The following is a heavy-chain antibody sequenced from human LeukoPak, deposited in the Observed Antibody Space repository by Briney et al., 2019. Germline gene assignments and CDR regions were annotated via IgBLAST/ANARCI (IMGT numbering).Heavy chain of an antibody. V-gene: IGHV3-48*03. CDR2: ISSGSTI. CDR1: GFTFSSYE. CDR3: ARESIAVAGAPFDY. J-gene: IGHJ4*02. Sequence: RGSLRLSCAASGFTFSSYEMNWVRQAPGKGLEWVSYISSGSTIYDADSVKGRFTISRDNAKNSLYLQMNSLRAEDTAVYYCARESIAVAGAPFDYWGQGTLVTVSS. D-gene: IGHD6-19*01.